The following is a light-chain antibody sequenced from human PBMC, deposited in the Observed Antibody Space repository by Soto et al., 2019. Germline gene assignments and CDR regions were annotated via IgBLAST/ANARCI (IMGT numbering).Light chain of an antibody. CDR1: QSVSSS. CDR3: QQYDTYWT. J-gene: IGKJ1*01. CDR2: DAS. V-gene: IGKV1-5*01. Sequence: TQSPGTLSLSPGERATLSCRASQSVSSSYLAWYQQKPGKASKLLIYDASSLESGVPSRFSGSGSGTEFTLTISSLQPDDFATYYCQQYDTYWTFGQGTKVDI.